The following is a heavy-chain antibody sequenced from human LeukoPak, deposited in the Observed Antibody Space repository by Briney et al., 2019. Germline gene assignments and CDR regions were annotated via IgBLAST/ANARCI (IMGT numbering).Heavy chain of an antibody. V-gene: IGHV3-7*01. CDR1: GFTFSNYW. CDR3: AKDNHYYDSSSYYYYFDY. CDR2: INQDESDK. Sequence: GGSLRLSCAASGFTFSNYWMSWVRQAPGTGLEWVANINQDESDKYYVDSVKGRFTISRDNAKNSLYLQMNSLRAEDTAVYYCAKDNHYYDSSSYYYYFDYWGQGTLVTVSS. D-gene: IGHD3-22*01. J-gene: IGHJ4*02.